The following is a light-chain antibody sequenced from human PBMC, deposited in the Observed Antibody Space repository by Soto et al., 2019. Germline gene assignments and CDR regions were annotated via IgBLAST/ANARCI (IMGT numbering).Light chain of an antibody. V-gene: IGLV2-14*01. CDR2: ELN. Sequence: QSALTQPASVSGSPGQSITISCTGSSSDVGGYNYVSWYQQHPGKAPKLMIYELNNRPSGVSNRFSGSKSGNTASLTISGLQPEDEAEYYCTSKTSSSTHVLFGGGTKVTVL. CDR1: SSDVGGYNY. CDR3: TSKTSSSTHVL. J-gene: IGLJ2*01.